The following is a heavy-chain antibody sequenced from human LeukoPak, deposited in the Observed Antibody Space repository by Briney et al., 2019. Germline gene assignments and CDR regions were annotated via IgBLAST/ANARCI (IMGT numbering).Heavy chain of an antibody. J-gene: IGHJ4*02. D-gene: IGHD6-19*01. V-gene: IGHV3-23*01. CDR1: GFTFSNYA. CDR3: AKEMALGIAVAGFFDF. Sequence: GGSLRLSCAASGFTFSNYAINWVRQAPGKGLEWVSAISASGGSSYYADSVRDRFTISRDNSRNMLYLKMSSLRAEDTAVYYCAKEMALGIAVAGFFDFWGQGTVVTVSS. CDR2: ISASGGSS.